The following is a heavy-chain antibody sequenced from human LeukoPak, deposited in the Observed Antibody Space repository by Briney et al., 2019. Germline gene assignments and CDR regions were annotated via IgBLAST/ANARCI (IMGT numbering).Heavy chain of an antibody. CDR1: GGSISSSSYY. CDR2: IYYSGST. D-gene: IGHD3-16*02. CDR3: ARGNRSKLSRAFDI. J-gene: IGHJ3*02. V-gene: IGHV4-39*07. Sequence: SETLSLTCTVSGGSISSSSYYWGWIRQPPGKGLEWIGSIYYSGSTYYNPSLKSRVTISVDTSKNQFSLKLSSVTAADTAVYYCARGNRSKLSRAFDIWGQGTMVTVSS.